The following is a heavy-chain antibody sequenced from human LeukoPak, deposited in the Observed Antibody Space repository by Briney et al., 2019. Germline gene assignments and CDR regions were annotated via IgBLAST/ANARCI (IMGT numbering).Heavy chain of an antibody. D-gene: IGHD3-10*01. Sequence: GGSLRPSCAASGFTFSSYAMSWVRQAPGKGLEWVSAISGSGGSTYYADSVKGRFTISRDNSKNTLYLQMNSLRAEDTALYYCAKGYYYGSGSPYYYYGMDVWGQGTTVTVSS. J-gene: IGHJ6*02. CDR1: GFTFSSYA. V-gene: IGHV3-23*01. CDR3: AKGYYYGSGSPYYYYGMDV. CDR2: ISGSGGST.